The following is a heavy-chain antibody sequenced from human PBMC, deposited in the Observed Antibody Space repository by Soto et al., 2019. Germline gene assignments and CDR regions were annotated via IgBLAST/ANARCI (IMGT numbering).Heavy chain of an antibody. CDR2: ITSSNNHI. J-gene: IGHJ4*02. CDR3: ARDTNFYASGSGVDY. D-gene: IGHD3-10*01. CDR1: GFTFSSYS. V-gene: IGHV3-21*01. Sequence: EVPLVESGGGLVQPGGSLRLSCAASGFTFSSYSMNWVRQAPGKGLEWVSSITSSNNHIHYTDSVKGRFTISRDNAKSSLYLQMNSLRAEDTAVYYCARDTNFYASGSGVDYWGQGTLVTVSS.